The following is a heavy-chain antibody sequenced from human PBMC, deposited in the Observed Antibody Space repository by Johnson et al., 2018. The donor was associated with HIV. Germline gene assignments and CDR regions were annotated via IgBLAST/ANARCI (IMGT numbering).Heavy chain of an antibody. Sequence: VQVVESGGGLVQPGGSLRLSCAASGFTFSSYAMHWVRQAPGKGLEYVSAIGTAGDTYYPSSVKGRFTISRENAKNSLYLQMNSLRAGDTALYYCARDLGVGGTVPQSVAFDIWGQGTMVTVSS. D-gene: IGHD1-26*01. V-gene: IGHV3-13*04. CDR2: IGTAGDT. CDR1: GFTFSSYA. CDR3: ARDLGVGGTVPQSVAFDI. J-gene: IGHJ3*02.